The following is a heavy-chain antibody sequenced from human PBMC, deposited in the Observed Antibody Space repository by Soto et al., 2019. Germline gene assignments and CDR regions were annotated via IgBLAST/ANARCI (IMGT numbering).Heavy chain of an antibody. Sequence: QVQLVESGGGVVQPGRSLRLSCAASGFTFSSYGRHWVRQAPGKGLEWVAVIWYDGSNKYYADSVKGRFTISRDNSKNTLYLQMNSLRAEDTAVYYCARSSSGWYYYYGMDVWGQGTTVTVSS. CDR2: IWYDGSNK. CDR1: GFTFSSYG. D-gene: IGHD6-19*01. CDR3: ARSSSGWYYYYGMDV. J-gene: IGHJ6*02. V-gene: IGHV3-33*01.